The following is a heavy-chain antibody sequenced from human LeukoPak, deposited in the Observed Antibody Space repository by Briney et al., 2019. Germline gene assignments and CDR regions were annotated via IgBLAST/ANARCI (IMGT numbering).Heavy chain of an antibody. J-gene: IGHJ4*02. CDR3: AYGSGSYYYHY. D-gene: IGHD3-10*01. Sequence: PSETLSLTCTVSGDSMSSFYWSWVRQPPGKGQEWIGYIYYSGTTNYNPSLKSRVTISVDTSKNQFSLKLSSVTAADTAVYYCAYGSGSYYYHYWGQGTLVTVSS. V-gene: IGHV4-59*12. CDR1: GDSMSSFY. CDR2: IYYSGTT.